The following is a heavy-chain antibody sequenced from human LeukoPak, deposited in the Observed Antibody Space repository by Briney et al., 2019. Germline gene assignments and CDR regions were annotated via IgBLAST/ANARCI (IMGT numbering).Heavy chain of an antibody. D-gene: IGHD6-25*01. CDR3: ARDVIAAGHFDY. CDR1: GGSISSYY. J-gene: IGHJ4*02. Sequence: SETLSLTCTVSGGSISSYYWSWIRQPPGKGLEWIGYIYYSGSTNYNPSLKSRVTISVDTSKNQFSLKLSSVTAADTAVYYCARDVIAAGHFDYWGQGALVTVSS. V-gene: IGHV4-59*01. CDR2: IYYSGST.